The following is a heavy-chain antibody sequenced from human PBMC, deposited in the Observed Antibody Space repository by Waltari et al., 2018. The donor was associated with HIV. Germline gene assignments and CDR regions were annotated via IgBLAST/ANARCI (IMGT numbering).Heavy chain of an antibody. CDR3: AKDSSGWYPRAYCDY. CDR1: GFTFSSYA. CDR2: ISGSGGRT. J-gene: IGHJ4*02. Sequence: EVQLLESGGGLVQPGGSLRLSCAASGFTFSSYAMSWVRQAPGKGLEWVSAISGSGGRTYDADSVKGRFTISRDNSKNTLYLQMNSLRAEDTAVYYCAKDSSGWYPRAYCDYWGQGTLVTVSS. V-gene: IGHV3-23*01. D-gene: IGHD6-19*01.